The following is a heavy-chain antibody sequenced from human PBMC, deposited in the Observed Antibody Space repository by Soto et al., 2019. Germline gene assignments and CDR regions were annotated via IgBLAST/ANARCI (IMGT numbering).Heavy chain of an antibody. D-gene: IGHD6-13*01. V-gene: IGHV1-18*01. CDR2: ISAYNGNT. J-gene: IGHJ6*04. Sequence: ASVKVSCKASGFTFTSYGICWVRQAPGQGLEWMGWISAYNGNTNYAQKLQGRVTMTTDTSTSTTYMELRSLRSDDTAVYYCARLWQQLLGLDVWGKGTTVTVSS. CDR1: GFTFTSYG. CDR3: ARLWQQLLGLDV.